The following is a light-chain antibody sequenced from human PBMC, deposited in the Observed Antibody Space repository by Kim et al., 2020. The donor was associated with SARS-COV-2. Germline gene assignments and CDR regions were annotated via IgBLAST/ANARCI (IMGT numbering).Light chain of an antibody. CDR2: TTS. CDR1: QSIATW. CDR3: QQYATYPFG. J-gene: IGKJ3*01. Sequence: ASAGDKVTITCRASQSIATWLAWYQQKPGKPHHHLVYTTSTLPTGVPSTFSGDQCGTEFTLNINSLQPDDFATYYCQQYATYPFGFGRGTKVDIK. V-gene: IGKV1-5*03.